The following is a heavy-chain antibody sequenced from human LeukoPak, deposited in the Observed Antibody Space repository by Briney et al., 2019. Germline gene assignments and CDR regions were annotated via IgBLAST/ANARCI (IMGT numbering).Heavy chain of an antibody. CDR2: IRYDGSNK. CDR1: GFRFSNYG. D-gene: IGHD2-2*02. CDR3: AKEAVVVPAAIGGDYYYHYYMDV. J-gene: IGHJ6*03. V-gene: IGHV3-30*02. Sequence: GGSLRLSFVTSGFRFSNYGMHWVRQAPGKGLEWVAFIRYDGSNKYYADSVKGRFTISRDNSKNTLYLQMNSLRAEDTAVYYCAKEAVVVPAAIGGDYYYHYYMDVWGKGTTVTVSS.